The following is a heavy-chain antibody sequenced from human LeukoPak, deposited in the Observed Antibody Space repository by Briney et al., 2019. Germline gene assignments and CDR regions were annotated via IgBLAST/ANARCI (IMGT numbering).Heavy chain of an antibody. CDR1: GASVSSASY. CDR2: IYNGVNT. J-gene: IGHJ5*02. Sequence: SETLSLTCTVSGASVSSASYWTWIRQPPGKGVEWIAHIYNGVNTNYNPSLKSRVTILVNTSKNQFSLRLNSVTAADTAVYYCARSRAFNSGAFDPRGQGGLVTVSS. V-gene: IGHV4-61*01. CDR3: ARSRAFNSGAFDP. D-gene: IGHD1-26*01.